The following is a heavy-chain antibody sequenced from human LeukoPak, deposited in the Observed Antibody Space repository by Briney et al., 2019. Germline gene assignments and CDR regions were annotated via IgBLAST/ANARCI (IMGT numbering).Heavy chain of an antibody. D-gene: IGHD2-8*01. CDR1: GFTFSSYS. CDR3: ARGYCTNGVCYHFDY. V-gene: IGHV3-21*01. Sequence: NSGGSLRLSCAASGFTFSSYSMNWVRQAPGKGLEWVSSISSSSSYIYYADSVKGRFTISRDNGKNSLYLQMNSLRAEDTAVYYCARGYCTNGVCYHFDYWGQGTLVTVSS. CDR2: ISSSSSYI. J-gene: IGHJ4*02.